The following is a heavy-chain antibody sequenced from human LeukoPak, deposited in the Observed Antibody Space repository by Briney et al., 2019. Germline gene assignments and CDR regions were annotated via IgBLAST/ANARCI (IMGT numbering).Heavy chain of an antibody. Sequence: GGCLRLSCAASGFTFRHYGMHWVRQAPGKGLEWVAFIRYDESNRYYADSVKGRFTVSRDNSKHTLYLEMNSLRAEDTAVYYCAKGVLAPPTYFDYWGQGTLVTVSS. D-gene: IGHD2-21*01. CDR1: GFTFRHYG. CDR2: IRYDESNR. J-gene: IGHJ4*02. V-gene: IGHV3-30*02. CDR3: AKGVLAPPTYFDY.